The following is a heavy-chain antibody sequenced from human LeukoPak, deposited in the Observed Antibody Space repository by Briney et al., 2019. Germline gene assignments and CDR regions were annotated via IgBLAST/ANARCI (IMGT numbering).Heavy chain of an antibody. Sequence: PSETLSLTCTVSGGSISRFYWSWIRQPPGKGLEWIGHIYYSGSTSYNPSLKSRVTISVDTSKNQFSLKLSSVTAADTAVYYCARQGRDGYNRVWGQGTLVTVSS. V-gene: IGHV4-59*08. CDR3: ARQGRDGYNRV. CDR2: IYYSGST. D-gene: IGHD5-24*01. J-gene: IGHJ4*02. CDR1: GGSISRFY.